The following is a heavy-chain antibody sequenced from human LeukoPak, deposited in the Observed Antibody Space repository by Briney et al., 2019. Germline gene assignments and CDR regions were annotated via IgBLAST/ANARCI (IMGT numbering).Heavy chain of an antibody. CDR3: AKGGGITIFGVALGYYYYMDV. Sequence: GGSLRLSCAASGFTFSSYGMHWVRQAPGKGLEWVAFIRYDGSNKYYADSVKGRFTISRDNSKNTLYLQMNSLRAEDTAVYYCAKGGGITIFGVALGYYYYMDVWGKGTSVTASS. CDR2: IRYDGSNK. CDR1: GFTFSSYG. D-gene: IGHD3-3*01. J-gene: IGHJ6*03. V-gene: IGHV3-30*02.